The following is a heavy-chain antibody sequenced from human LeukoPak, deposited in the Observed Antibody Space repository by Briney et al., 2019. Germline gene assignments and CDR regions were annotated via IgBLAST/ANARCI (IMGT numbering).Heavy chain of an antibody. CDR2: ISSSSSTI. CDR1: GFTFSSYS. D-gene: IGHD2-15*01. Sequence: GGSLRLSCAASGFTFSSYSMNWVRQAPGKGLEWVSYISSSSSTIYYADSVKGRFTISRDNAKNSLYLQMNSLRAEDTAVYYCAKVSQIVVVVAASDYWGQGTLVTVSS. J-gene: IGHJ4*02. CDR3: AKVSQIVVVVAASDY. V-gene: IGHV3-48*01.